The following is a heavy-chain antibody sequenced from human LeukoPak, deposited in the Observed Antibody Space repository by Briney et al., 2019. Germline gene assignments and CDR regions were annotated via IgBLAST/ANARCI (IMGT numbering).Heavy chain of an antibody. Sequence: SETLSLTCTVSGGSISSYYWSWIRQPPGKGLEWIGYIYYSGSTNYSPSLKSRVTISVDTSKNQFSLKLSSVTAADTAVYYCARSASSHYYDSSGYLYWGQGTLVTVSS. J-gene: IGHJ4*02. D-gene: IGHD3-22*01. V-gene: IGHV4-59*01. CDR2: IYYSGST. CDR1: GGSISSYY. CDR3: ARSASSHYYDSSGYLY.